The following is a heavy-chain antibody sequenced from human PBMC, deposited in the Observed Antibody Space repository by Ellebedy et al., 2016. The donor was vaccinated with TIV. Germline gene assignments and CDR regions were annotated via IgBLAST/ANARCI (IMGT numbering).Heavy chain of an antibody. CDR1: GDSVSSNSAA. Sequence: SQTLSLTCVIFGDSVSSNSAAWNWLRQSPSRGLEWLGRTYYMSKWSNDYATSVQGRITINPDISKNQFSLQLNSVTPEDTAVYYCARERMGHLDYWGPGILVTVSS. J-gene: IGHJ4*02. CDR2: TYYMSKWSN. CDR3: ARERMGHLDY. D-gene: IGHD2-15*01. V-gene: IGHV6-1*01.